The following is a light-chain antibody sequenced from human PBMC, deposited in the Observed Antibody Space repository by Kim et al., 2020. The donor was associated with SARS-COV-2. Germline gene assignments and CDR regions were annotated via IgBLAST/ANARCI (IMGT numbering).Light chain of an antibody. CDR1: QSVLYSSNNKNY. CDR3: QQYYSTPYS. Sequence: RATINCKSSQSVLYSSNNKNYLAWYQQKPGPPPKLLIYWASTRESGVPDRFSGSGSGTDFTLTISSLQAEDVAVYYCQQYYSTPYSFGQGTKLEI. CDR2: WAS. V-gene: IGKV4-1*01. J-gene: IGKJ2*03.